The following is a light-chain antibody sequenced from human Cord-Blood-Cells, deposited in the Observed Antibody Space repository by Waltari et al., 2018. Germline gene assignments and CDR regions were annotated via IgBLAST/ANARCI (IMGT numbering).Light chain of an antibody. CDR1: QSISSY. Sequence: DIQMPQPPSSLSASVGHTVTITCRASQSISSYLNWYQQKPGKAPKLLIYAASSLQSGVPSRFSGSGSGTDFTLTISSLQPEDFATYYCQQSYSTPWTFGQGTKVEIK. J-gene: IGKJ1*01. CDR3: QQSYSTPWT. CDR2: AAS. V-gene: IGKV1-39*01.